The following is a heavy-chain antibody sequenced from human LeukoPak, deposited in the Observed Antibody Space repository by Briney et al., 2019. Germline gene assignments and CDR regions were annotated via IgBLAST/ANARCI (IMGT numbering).Heavy chain of an antibody. CDR1: GYTFTGYC. Sequence: ASVKVSCKASGYTFTGYCMHWVRQAPGQGLEWMGWINPNSGDTNYAQKFQGRVTVTRDTSISTAYMELSRLRSDDTAVYYCARVGSSGWYVHPTLDYWGQGTLLTVSS. D-gene: IGHD6-19*01. CDR2: INPNSGDT. CDR3: ARVGSSGWYVHPTLDY. V-gene: IGHV1-2*02. J-gene: IGHJ4*02.